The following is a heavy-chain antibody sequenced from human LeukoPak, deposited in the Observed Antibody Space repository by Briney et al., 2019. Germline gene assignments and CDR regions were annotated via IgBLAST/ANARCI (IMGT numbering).Heavy chain of an antibody. V-gene: IGHV4-30-2*01. J-gene: IGHJ4*02. Sequence: SQTLSLTCTVSGGSISSGGYYWSWIRQHPGKAREWIGYIYHSGSTYYNPSLKSRVTISVDRSKNQFSLKLSSVTAADTAVYYCARRAVTTLDYWGQGTLVTVSS. D-gene: IGHD4-17*01. CDR3: ARRAVTTLDY. CDR1: GGSISSGGYY. CDR2: IYHSGST.